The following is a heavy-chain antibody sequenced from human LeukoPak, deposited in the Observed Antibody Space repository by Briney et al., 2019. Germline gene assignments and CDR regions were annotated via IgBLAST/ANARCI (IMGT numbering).Heavy chain of an antibody. J-gene: IGHJ4*02. D-gene: IGHD2-2*02. Sequence: ASVKVSCKVSGYTLTELSMHWVRQAPGKGLEWMGGFDPEDGETIYAQKFQGRVTMTEDTSTDTAYMELSSLRSEDTAVYYCATDRTDCSSTSCYTLWLDYWGQGTLVTVSS. CDR2: FDPEDGET. CDR3: ATDRTDCSSTSCYTLWLDY. CDR1: GYTLTELS. V-gene: IGHV1-24*01.